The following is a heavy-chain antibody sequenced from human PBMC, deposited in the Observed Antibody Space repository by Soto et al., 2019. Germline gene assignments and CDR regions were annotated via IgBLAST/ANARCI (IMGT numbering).Heavy chain of an antibody. J-gene: IGHJ4*02. CDR2: IYYSGST. CDR1: GGSISSSSYY. CDR3: ARTYYYDSSAPTPFDY. Sequence: SETLSLTCTVSGGSISSSSYYWGWIRQPPGKGLEWIGSIYYSGSTYYNPSLKSRVTISVDTSKNQFSLKLSSVTAADTAVYYCARTYYYDSSAPTPFDYWGQGTLVTVSS. D-gene: IGHD3-22*01. V-gene: IGHV4-39*01.